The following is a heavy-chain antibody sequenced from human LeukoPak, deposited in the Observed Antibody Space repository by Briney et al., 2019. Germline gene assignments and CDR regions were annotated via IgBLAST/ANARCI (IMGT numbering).Heavy chain of an antibody. CDR1: GYAFTSYG. CDR3: ARVEGYYDSSGYYYPYGCDY. V-gene: IGHV1-18*01. D-gene: IGHD3-22*01. CDR2: ISAYNGNT. J-gene: IGHJ4*02. Sequence: GASVKVSCKASGYAFTSYGISWVRQAPGQGLEWMGWISAYNGNTNYAQKLQGRVTMTTDTSTSTAYMELRSLRSDDTAVYYCARVEGYYDSSGYYYPYGCDYWGQGTLVTVSS.